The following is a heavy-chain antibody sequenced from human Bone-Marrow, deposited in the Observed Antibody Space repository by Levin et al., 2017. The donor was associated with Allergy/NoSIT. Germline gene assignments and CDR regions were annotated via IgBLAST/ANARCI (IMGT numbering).Heavy chain of an antibody. CDR1: GFTFSSYW. Sequence: PSETLSLTCAASGFTFSSYWMHWVRQAPGKGLVWVSHIDSDGTNTRYADSVKGRFTISRDNAKNTLYLQMNSLRAEDTAVYYCARDRNNGDLDFWGQGTLVTVSS. D-gene: IGHD1/OR15-1a*01. V-gene: IGHV3-74*01. CDR2: IDSDGTNT. CDR3: ARDRNNGDLDF. J-gene: IGHJ4*02.